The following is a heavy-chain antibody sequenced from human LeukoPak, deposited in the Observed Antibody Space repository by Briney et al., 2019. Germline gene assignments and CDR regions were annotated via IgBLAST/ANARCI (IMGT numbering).Heavy chain of an antibody. Sequence: GGSLRLSCAASGFTFSSYGMHWVRQAPGKGLEWVAFIRYDGSNKYYADSVKGRFTISRDNSKNTLYLQMNSLRAEDTALYYCAKGAQSYGHGDDYYYLDVWGKGTTVTVSS. CDR2: IRYDGSNK. J-gene: IGHJ6*03. CDR1: GFTFSSYG. V-gene: IGHV3-30*02. CDR3: AKGAQSYGHGDDYYYLDV. D-gene: IGHD3-16*01.